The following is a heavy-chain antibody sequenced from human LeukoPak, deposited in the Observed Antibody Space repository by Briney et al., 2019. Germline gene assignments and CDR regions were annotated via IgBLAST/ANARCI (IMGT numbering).Heavy chain of an antibody. V-gene: IGHV4-39*01. CDR1: GGSISSSNYY. J-gene: IGHJ5*02. CDR2: IYYSGST. Sequence: SETLSLTCTVSGGSISSSNYYWGWIRQPPGKGLEWIANIYYSGSTYYNPSLKSRVTISVDTSNNQFSLKLTSVTAADTAVYYCARLGPPGWFDPWGQGTLVTVSS. CDR3: ARLGPPGWFDP.